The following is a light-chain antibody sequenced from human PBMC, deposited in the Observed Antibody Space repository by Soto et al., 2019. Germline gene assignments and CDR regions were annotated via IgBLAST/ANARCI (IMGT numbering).Light chain of an antibody. Sequence: DIQMTQSPSTLSASVGDRVTITCRASQNINRWLAWYQQKPGKAPKLLIYKASNLENGVPSRFRGSGSETEFTLTISSLQPDDFATYYCHQYHSYSTFGGGTTVDIK. CDR1: QNINRW. CDR2: KAS. J-gene: IGKJ4*01. CDR3: HQYHSYST. V-gene: IGKV1-5*03.